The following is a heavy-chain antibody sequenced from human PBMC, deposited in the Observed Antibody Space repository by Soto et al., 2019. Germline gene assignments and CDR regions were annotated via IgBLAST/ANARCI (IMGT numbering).Heavy chain of an antibody. CDR3: ARVGPWVPYYYDSSPYTFENWFDP. CDR2: IYHGGST. Sequence: PSETLSLTCAVSGYSISSGYYWGWLRQPPGKGMEWIGCIYHGGSTYYIPSLISRVTLSIDMTTTHVSLRLNSVTAADTAVYYCARVGPWVPYYYDSSPYTFENWFDPWGQGTLVTVS. V-gene: IGHV4-38-2*01. D-gene: IGHD3-22*01. CDR1: GYSISSGYY. J-gene: IGHJ5*02.